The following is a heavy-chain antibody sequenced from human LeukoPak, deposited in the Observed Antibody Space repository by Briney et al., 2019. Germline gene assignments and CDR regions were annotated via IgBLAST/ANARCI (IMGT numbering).Heavy chain of an antibody. D-gene: IGHD1-26*01. CDR1: GFTFSSYA. J-gene: IGHJ4*02. CDR2: ISYDGSNK. V-gene: IGHV3-30-3*01. CDR3: ARDGLLGYFDY. Sequence: PGGSLRLSCAASGFTFSSYAMSWVCQAPGKGLEWVAVISYDGSNKYYADSVKGRFTISRDNSKNTLYLQMNSLRAEDTAVYYCARDGLLGYFDYWGQGTLVTVSS.